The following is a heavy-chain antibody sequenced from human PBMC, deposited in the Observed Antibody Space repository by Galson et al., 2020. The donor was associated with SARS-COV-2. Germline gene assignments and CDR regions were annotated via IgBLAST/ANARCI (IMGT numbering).Heavy chain of an antibody. CDR1: GYTFTNYW. CDR3: AKGVRPTAKYYYDY. D-gene: IGHD1-1*01. CDR2: IYPGDSDT. V-gene: IGHV5-51*01. Sequence: GESLKISRKGHGYTFTNYWIGWVRQVPGKGLELMGIIYPGDSDTTYSPSFQGQVTISADKSISTAYLQWNSLKAADSAIYYCAKGVRPTAKYYYDYWGQGTLVTVSS. J-gene: IGHJ4*02.